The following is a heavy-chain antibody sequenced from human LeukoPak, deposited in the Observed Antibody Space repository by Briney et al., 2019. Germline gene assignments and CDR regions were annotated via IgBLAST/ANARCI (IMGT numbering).Heavy chain of an antibody. CDR2: VYSSGVG. V-gene: IGHV4-4*07. D-gene: IGHD3-22*01. J-gene: IGHJ4*02. CDR1: GGSITGYC. CDR3: AREEFLHEIDSSGYFVY. Sequence: KPSETLSLTRTGSGGSITGYCWNWIRPPAGQGLEGLGRVYSSGVGNYNPSLTSRVTMSVDTSKNQFSLKLTSLTAADTAVYYCAREEFLHEIDSSGYFVYWGQGTLVTVSS.